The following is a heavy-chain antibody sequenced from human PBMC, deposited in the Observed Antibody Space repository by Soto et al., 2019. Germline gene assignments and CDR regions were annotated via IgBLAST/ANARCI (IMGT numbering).Heavy chain of an antibody. CDR1: GFTFTNAW. CDR2: IRSKTDGGTT. V-gene: IGHV3-15*01. CDR3: TTDLPRNYAGY. J-gene: IGHJ4*02. Sequence: PGGSLRLSCAASGFTFTNAWMSWVRQAPGKGLEWIGRIRSKTDGGTTDYAAPVKGRLTISRDDSKNTLYLRINSLKTEDTAVYYCTTDLPRNYAGYWGQGTLVTVSS.